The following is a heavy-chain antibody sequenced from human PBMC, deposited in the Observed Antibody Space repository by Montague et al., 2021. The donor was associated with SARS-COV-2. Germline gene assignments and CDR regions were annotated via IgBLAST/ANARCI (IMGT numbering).Heavy chain of an antibody. CDR1: GFTFSNIW. CDR2: IKPDESEK. J-gene: IGHJ6*02. CDR3: AKNGGAHGLDV. V-gene: IGHV3-7*01. Sequence: SLSLSLSASGFTFSNIWMSWVRQAPGKGLEWVANIKPDESEKNYVDSVKGRFSISRDNAKNSLYLQMDNLRAEDTAIYYCAKNGGAHGLDVWGQGTSASVSS. D-gene: IGHD4-23*01.